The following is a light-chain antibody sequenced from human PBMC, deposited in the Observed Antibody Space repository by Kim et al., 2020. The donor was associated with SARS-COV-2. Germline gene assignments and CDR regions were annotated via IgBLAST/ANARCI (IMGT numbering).Light chain of an antibody. Sequence: AAVKLTCTLSSGNSSDAIAWHQQQPEKGPRYLMKLNSDGSHSKGDGIPDRFSGSSSGAERYLTISSLQSEDEADYYCQTWGTGFRVFGGGTQLTVL. J-gene: IGLJ3*02. V-gene: IGLV4-69*01. CDR2: LNSDGSH. CDR1: SGNSSDA. CDR3: QTWGTGFRV.